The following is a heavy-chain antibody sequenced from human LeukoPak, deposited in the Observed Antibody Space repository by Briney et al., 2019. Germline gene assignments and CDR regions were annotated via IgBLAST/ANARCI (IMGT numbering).Heavy chain of an antibody. CDR3: ARDRPSSYSSSPHVTYYYGMDV. CDR2: IIPIFGIA. Sequence: SVKVSCKASGGTFSSYAIIWVRQAPGQGLEWMGRIIPIFGIANYAQKFQGRVTINADKSTSTAYMELSSLRSEDTAVYYCARDRPSSYSSSPHVTYYYGMDVWGQGTTVTVSS. D-gene: IGHD6-6*01. J-gene: IGHJ6*02. V-gene: IGHV1-69*04. CDR1: GGTFSSYA.